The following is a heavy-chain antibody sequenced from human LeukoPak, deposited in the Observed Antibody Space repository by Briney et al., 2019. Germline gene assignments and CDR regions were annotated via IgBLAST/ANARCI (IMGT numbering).Heavy chain of an antibody. J-gene: IGHJ4*02. CDR3: ARQGFTGAWSYWLDY. D-gene: IGHD6-19*01. Sequence: NPSATLSLTCTVSAGSISTYYWSWIRQSPGEGLEWIGYVDYTGSTIYNPSVKSRVTISVDRSRNQFFLRLKSVTAADTAVYYCARQGFTGAWSYWLDYWGQGILVTVSS. V-gene: IGHV4-59*08. CDR2: VDYTGST. CDR1: AGSISTYY.